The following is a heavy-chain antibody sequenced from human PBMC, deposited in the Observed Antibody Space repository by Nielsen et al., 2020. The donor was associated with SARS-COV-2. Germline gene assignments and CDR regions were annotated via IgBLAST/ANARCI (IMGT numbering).Heavy chain of an antibody. CDR2: INPSGGST. J-gene: IGHJ6*03. Sequence: WVRQAPGQGLEWMGIINPSGGSTSYAQKFQGRVTMTRDTSTSTVYMELSSLRSEDTAVYYCASAGQQLVRGLYYYYMDVWGKGTTVTVSS. D-gene: IGHD6-13*01. V-gene: IGHV1-46*01. CDR3: ASAGQQLVRGLYYYYMDV.